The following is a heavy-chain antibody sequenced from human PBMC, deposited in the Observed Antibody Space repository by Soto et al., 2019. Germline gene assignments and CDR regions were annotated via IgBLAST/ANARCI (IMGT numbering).Heavy chain of an antibody. Sequence: QVQLQQWGAGLLKPSETLSLTCAVYGGSFSGYYWSWIRQPPGKGLEWIGEINHSGSTNYNPSLKSRGTISVAKSKNQFSLKLSSVTAAETAVYYCASPQQLVRSGWGQGTLVTVSS. V-gene: IGHV4-34*01. CDR3: ASPQQLVRSG. J-gene: IGHJ4*02. CDR1: GGSFSGYY. CDR2: INHSGST. D-gene: IGHD6-13*01.